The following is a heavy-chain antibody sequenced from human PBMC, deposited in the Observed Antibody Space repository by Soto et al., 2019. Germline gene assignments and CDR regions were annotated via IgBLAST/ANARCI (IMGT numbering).Heavy chain of an antibody. D-gene: IGHD3-10*01. Sequence: SETLSLTCTVSGGSISSGVYYWSWIRQHPGKGLEWIGYTYYSGSTYYNPSLKSRVTISVDTSKNQFSLKLSSVTAADTAVYYCASGFSMVRGVIIKNQSFDYWGQGTLVTVSS. J-gene: IGHJ4*02. CDR2: TYYSGST. V-gene: IGHV4-31*02. CDR3: ASGFSMVRGVIIKNQSFDY. CDR1: GGSISSGVYY.